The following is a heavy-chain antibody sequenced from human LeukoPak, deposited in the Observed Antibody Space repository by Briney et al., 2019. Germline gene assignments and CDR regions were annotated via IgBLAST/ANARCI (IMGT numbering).Heavy chain of an antibody. J-gene: IGHJ4*02. CDR2: IQFDGSDE. CDR3: VRVSSDSRFRFYWF. CDR1: RFVFSTYG. D-gene: IGHD3-22*01. Sequence: GGSLRLSCAASRFVFSTYGMHWVRQAPGKGLEWVAFIQFDGSDEFYADAVSGRFTTSIDNSGDTLFLQMDRLRADDTATYFCVRVSSDSRFRFYWFWGQGTLVTVSS. V-gene: IGHV3-30*02.